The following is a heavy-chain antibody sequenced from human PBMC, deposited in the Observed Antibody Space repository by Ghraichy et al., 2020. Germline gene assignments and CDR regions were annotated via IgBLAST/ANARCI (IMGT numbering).Heavy chain of an antibody. Sequence: SETLSLTCTVSGGSISNSNWWSWVRQPPGKGLEWIGDIYHTGSTDFNPSLKSRVTISVDKSKNYFSLKVTSVTAADTAVYYCARDMRYYGSGTYLLHGMVVWGQGTTVTVSS. CDR1: GGSISNSNW. J-gene: IGHJ6*02. CDR2: IYHTGST. V-gene: IGHV4-4*02. D-gene: IGHD3-10*01. CDR3: ARDMRYYGSGTYLLHGMVV.